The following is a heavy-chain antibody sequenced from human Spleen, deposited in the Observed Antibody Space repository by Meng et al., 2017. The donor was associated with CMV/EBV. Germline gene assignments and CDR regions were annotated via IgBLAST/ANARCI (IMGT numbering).Heavy chain of an antibody. D-gene: IGHD2-2*01. J-gene: IGHJ4*02. CDR1: GFTFSNAW. Sequence: GGSLRLSCAASGFTFSNAWMSWVRQAPGKGLEWVSSVSSSSSFINYADSVKGRFTISRDNAKNSLYLQMNSLRVEDTAVYYCASDRYCGTTDCYSGFDYWGQGALVTVSS. V-gene: IGHV3-21*01. CDR2: VSSSSSFI. CDR3: ASDRYCGTTDCYSGFDY.